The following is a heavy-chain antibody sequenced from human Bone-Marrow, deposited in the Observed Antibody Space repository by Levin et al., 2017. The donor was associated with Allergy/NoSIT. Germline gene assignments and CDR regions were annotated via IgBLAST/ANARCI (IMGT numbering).Heavy chain of an antibody. D-gene: IGHD5-12*01. CDR2: INPYSGFP. CDR3: ARAPSAYDLNS. Sequence: GESLKISCKASGYTFTAYYIHWVRQAPGQGLEWMVCINPYSGFPNTAQTFLGRVTMTRDTSINSAYMEVTSLRSDDTAVYYCARAPSAYDLNSWGQGTLVTVYS. V-gene: IGHV1-2*02. J-gene: IGHJ4*02. CDR1: GYTFTAYY.